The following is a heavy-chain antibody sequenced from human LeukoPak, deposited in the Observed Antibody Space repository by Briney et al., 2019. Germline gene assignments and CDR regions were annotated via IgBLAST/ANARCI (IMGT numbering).Heavy chain of an antibody. CDR2: ISGSGGST. J-gene: IGHJ4*02. CDR3: AKANDYYEAAGY. CDR1: GFTFSTYA. V-gene: IGHV3-23*01. Sequence: PGGSLRLSCAASGFTFSTYAMSWVRQAPGKGLEWVSAISGSGGSTYYADSVKGRFTISRDNSKNTLYLQMNSLRAEDTAVYYCAKANDYYEAAGYWGQGTLVTVSS. D-gene: IGHD1-26*01.